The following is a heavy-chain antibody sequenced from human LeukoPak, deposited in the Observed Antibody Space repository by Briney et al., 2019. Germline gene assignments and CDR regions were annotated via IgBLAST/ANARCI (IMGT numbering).Heavy chain of an antibody. CDR3: ARGRDFWSGYYRVYWFDP. V-gene: IGHV4-34*01. D-gene: IGHD3-3*01. CDR2: INHSGST. Sequence: SETLSLTCSVYGGSFSGYYWSWIRQPPGKGLEWIGEINHSGSTNYNPSLKSRVTISVDTSKNQFSLKLNSVTAADTAVYYCARGRDFWSGYYRVYWFDPWGQGTLVTVSS. CDR1: GGSFSGYY. J-gene: IGHJ5*02.